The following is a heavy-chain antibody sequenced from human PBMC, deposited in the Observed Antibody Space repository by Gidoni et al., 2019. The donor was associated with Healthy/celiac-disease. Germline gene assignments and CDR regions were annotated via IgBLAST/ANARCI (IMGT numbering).Heavy chain of an antibody. Sequence: QVQLQQSGPGLVKPSQTLSLTCPFSAASVSTHGSAWHWIRQSPARGLEWLGRTYNRTKWYKDYAVSVKIRITSNPDTSKNRLSRQLKSVTPGDTAVYYCARDEPAELHNWFDPWGQGTLVTVSS. CDR3: ARDEPAELHNWFDP. CDR1: AASVSTHGSA. V-gene: IGHV6-1*01. D-gene: IGHD1-7*01. CDR2: TYNRTKWYK. J-gene: IGHJ5*02.